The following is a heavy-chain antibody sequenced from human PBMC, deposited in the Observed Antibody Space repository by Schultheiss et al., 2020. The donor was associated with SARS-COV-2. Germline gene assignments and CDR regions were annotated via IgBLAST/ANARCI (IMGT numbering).Heavy chain of an antibody. D-gene: IGHD3-3*01. Sequence: KISCKASGGTFSSYAISWVRQAPGQGLEWMGGIIPIFGTANYAQKFQGRVTITADESTSTAYMELSSLRSEDTAVYYCASQLRFLEWPNPDYWGQGTLVTVSS. CDR2: IIPIFGTA. CDR3: ASQLRFLEWPNPDY. CDR1: GGTFSSYA. J-gene: IGHJ4*02. V-gene: IGHV1-69*01.